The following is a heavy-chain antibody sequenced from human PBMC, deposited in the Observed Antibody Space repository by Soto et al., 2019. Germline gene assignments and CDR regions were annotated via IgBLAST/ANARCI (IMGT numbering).Heavy chain of an antibody. CDR2: IIPIFGTA. Sequence: SVKVCFKASACPFSSYAISLVRQAPGQGLEWMGGIIPIFGTANYAQKFQGRVTITADKATSTAYMELRSLRSEDTAVYYCASRTTVTSPTYYYGMDVWGQGTTVTVSS. D-gene: IGHD4-17*01. CDR1: ACPFSSYA. V-gene: IGHV1-69*06. CDR3: ASRTTVTSPTYYYGMDV. J-gene: IGHJ6*01.